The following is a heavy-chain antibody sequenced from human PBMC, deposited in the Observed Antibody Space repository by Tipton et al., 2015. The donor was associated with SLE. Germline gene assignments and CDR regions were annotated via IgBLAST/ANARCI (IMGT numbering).Heavy chain of an antibody. CDR1: GYTFTNYW. CDR2: IYPGDSDT. J-gene: IGHJ4*02. Sequence: QSGPEVKKPGESLKISCKGAGYTFTNYWIGWVRQMPGKGLEWMGIIYPGDSDTRYSPSFQGQVTISADKSINTAYLQWSSLKASDTAMYYCARHDRGYSYGFDYWGQGSLVIVSS. CDR3: ARHDRGYSYGFDY. V-gene: IGHV5-51*01. D-gene: IGHD5-18*01.